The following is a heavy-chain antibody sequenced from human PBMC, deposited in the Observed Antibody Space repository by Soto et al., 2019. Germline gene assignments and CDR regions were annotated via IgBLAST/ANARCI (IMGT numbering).Heavy chain of an antibody. Sequence: QVQLQQWGAGLLKPSETLSLTCAVYGGSFSGYYWNWIRQPPGKGLEWIGEINHSGSTNYNPSLKSRVTLSVDTSKNHFSLKLRSVTAADTAVYYCARGWGRIFDYWGQGTLVTVSS. CDR1: GGSFSGYY. V-gene: IGHV4-34*01. J-gene: IGHJ4*02. D-gene: IGHD7-27*01. CDR3: ARGWGRIFDY. CDR2: INHSGST.